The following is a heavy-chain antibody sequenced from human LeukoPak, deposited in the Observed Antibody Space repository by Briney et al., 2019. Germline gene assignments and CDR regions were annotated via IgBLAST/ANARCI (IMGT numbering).Heavy chain of an antibody. CDR2: IYYSGST. CDR1: GGSISSGDYY. CDR3: ARGIVLMVYATGWFDP. Sequence: SETLSLTCTVSGGSISSGDYYWSWIRQPPGKGLEWIGCIYYSGSTYYNPSLKSRVTISVDTSKNQFSLKLSSVTAADTAVYYCARGIVLMVYATGWFDPWGQGTLVTVSS. V-gene: IGHV4-30-4*08. J-gene: IGHJ5*02. D-gene: IGHD2-8*01.